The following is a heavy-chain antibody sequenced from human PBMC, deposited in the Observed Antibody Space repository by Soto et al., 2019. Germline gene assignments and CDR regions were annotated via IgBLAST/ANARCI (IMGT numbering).Heavy chain of an antibody. Sequence: PSVKGSCKASGYTFTSYAMHWVRQAPGQRLEWMGWINAGNGNTKYSQKFQGRVTITRDTSASTAYMELSSLRSEDTAVYYCARDLTYYYGSGSYYNPWGQGTLVTVSS. CDR3: ARDLTYYYGSGSYYNP. CDR1: GYTFTSYA. D-gene: IGHD3-10*01. CDR2: INAGNGNT. V-gene: IGHV1-3*01. J-gene: IGHJ5*02.